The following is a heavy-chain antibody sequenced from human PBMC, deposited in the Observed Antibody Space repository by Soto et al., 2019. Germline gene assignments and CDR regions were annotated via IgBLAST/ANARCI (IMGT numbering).Heavy chain of an antibody. D-gene: IGHD2-15*01. CDR1: GFTFSSYG. V-gene: IGHV3-33*01. Sequence: QVQLVESGGGVVQPGRSLRLSCAASGFTFSSYGMHWVRQAPGKGLEWVAVIWYDGSNKYYADSVKGRFTISRDNSKNTLYRQMTSMRGEDTAVYYCASDLGYCSGGSCPRLGIIDYWGQGTLVTVPS. CDR3: ASDLGYCSGGSCPRLGIIDY. CDR2: IWYDGSNK. J-gene: IGHJ4*02.